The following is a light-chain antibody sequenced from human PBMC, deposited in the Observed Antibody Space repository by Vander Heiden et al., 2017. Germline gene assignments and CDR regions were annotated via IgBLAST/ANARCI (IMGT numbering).Light chain of an antibody. V-gene: IGKV2-28*01. CDR2: LGS. CDR1: QSLLHSNGYNY. Sequence: DIMMTQSPLSLPVTPGEPASISCRSSQSLLHSNGYNYLDWYLQKPGQSPQLLIYLGSNRASGVPDRFSGSGSGTDFTLKISRVEAEDVGVYYCRQALQTLITFGQGTRLEIK. CDR3: RQALQTLIT. J-gene: IGKJ5*01.